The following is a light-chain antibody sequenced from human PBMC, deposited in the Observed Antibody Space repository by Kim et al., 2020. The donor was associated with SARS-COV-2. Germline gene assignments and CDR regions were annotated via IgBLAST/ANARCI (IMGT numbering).Light chain of an antibody. CDR1: SSAVGSYNL. V-gene: IGLV2-23*02. CDR3: GSYAGSGTYLV. Sequence: SIITSLTGSSSAVGSYNLLSWYHQRPDKAPNLMIYDVSQRPSGVSDRFSGSKSGNSASLTISGLQAEDEADYYCGSYAGSGTYLVFGGGTQLTVL. CDR2: DVS. J-gene: IGLJ2*01.